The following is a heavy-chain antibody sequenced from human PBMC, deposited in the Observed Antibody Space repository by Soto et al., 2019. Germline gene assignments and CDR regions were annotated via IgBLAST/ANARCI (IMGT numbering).Heavy chain of an antibody. D-gene: IGHD3-10*01. Sequence: SETLSLTCAVYGGSFSGYYWSWIRQPPGKGLEWIGEINHSGSTNYNPSLKSRVTISVDTSKNQFSLKLSSVTAADTAVYYCARGLSSRGSYYYYYMDVWGKGTTVTVSS. CDR1: GGSFSGYY. V-gene: IGHV4-34*01. J-gene: IGHJ6*03. CDR3: ARGLSSRGSYYYYYMDV. CDR2: INHSGST.